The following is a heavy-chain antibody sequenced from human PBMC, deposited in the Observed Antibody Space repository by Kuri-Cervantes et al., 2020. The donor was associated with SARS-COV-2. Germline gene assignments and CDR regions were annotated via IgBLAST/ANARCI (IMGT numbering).Heavy chain of an antibody. J-gene: IGHJ6*03. V-gene: IGHV3-11*01. Sequence: GESLKISCAASGFTFTDYYMSWIRLTPGKGLEWVSYITGSGSAMYYAHSVTGRFTISRDNSKKMVYLQMNSLRVEDTAVYYCAKEVDFGDYGYYYMDVWGKGTTVTVSS. CDR1: GFTFTDYY. CDR3: AKEVDFGDYGYYYMDV. CDR2: ITGSGSAM. D-gene: IGHD4-17*01.